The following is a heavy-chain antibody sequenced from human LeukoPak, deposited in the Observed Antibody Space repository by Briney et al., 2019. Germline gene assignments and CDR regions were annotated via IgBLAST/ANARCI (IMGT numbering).Heavy chain of an antibody. J-gene: IGHJ5*02. CDR1: GGSISSSPYY. D-gene: IGHD2-2*01. CDR2: IYYRGST. V-gene: IGHV4-39*01. CDR3: ARHYLSDGILSTFDP. Sequence: SETLSLTCTVSGGSISSSPYYWGWIRQPPGKGLEWIGAIYYRGSTYSNPSLNSRVTISLDTSKNQFSLRLRSVTAADTALYYCARHYLSDGILSTFDPWGQGTLVTVSS.